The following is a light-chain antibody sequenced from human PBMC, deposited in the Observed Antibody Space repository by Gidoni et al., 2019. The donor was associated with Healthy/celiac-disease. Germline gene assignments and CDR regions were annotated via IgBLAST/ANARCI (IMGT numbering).Light chain of an antibody. CDR1: SSNIGAGYE. J-gene: IGLJ3*02. CDR3: QSYDSSLSGWV. CDR2: GNS. V-gene: IGLV1-40*01. Sequence: QSVLTQPPSVSGAPGHRVTISCTGSSSNIGAGYEVHWYQQLPGTAPKLLIYGNSNRPSGVPDRFSGSKSGTSASLAITGLQAEDEADYYCQSYDSSLSGWVFGGGTKLTVL.